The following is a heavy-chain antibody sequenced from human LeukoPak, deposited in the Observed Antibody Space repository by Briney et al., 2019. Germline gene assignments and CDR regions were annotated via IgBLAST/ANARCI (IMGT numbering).Heavy chain of an antibody. Sequence: PSETLSLTCTVSGGSISSYYWSWIRQPPGKGLEWIGEINHSGSTNYNPSLKSRVTISVDTSKNQFSLKLSSVTAADTAVYYCARSQGRIMITFGGVRDWDYWGQGTLVTVSS. D-gene: IGHD3-16*01. V-gene: IGHV4-34*01. CDR2: INHSGST. CDR3: ARSQGRIMITFGGVRDWDY. J-gene: IGHJ4*02. CDR1: GGSISSYY.